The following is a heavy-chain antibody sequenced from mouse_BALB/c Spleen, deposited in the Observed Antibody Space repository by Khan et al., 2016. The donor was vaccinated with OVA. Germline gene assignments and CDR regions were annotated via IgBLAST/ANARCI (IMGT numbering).Heavy chain of an antibody. J-gene: IGHJ3*01. CDR1: GYTFTSYY. Sequence: QVQLQQSGAELVKPGASVKLSCKASGYTFTSYYMYWLKQRPGQGLEWIGEINPSNGGTNFNEKFKRKATLTVDKSSSTAYMQLSSLTAEDSDAFYGTRSETARATLWFAYWGQGTLVTVSA. V-gene: IGHV1S81*02. CDR2: INPSNGGT. D-gene: IGHD3-2*01. CDR3: TRSETARATLWFAY.